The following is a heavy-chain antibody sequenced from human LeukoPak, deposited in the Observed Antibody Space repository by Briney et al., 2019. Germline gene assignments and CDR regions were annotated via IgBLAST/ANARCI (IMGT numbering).Heavy chain of an antibody. CDR2: IYYSGST. CDR3: ARQGALDSITMIVVEYWFDP. J-gene: IGHJ5*02. V-gene: IGHV4-39*01. Sequence: SETLSLTCTVSGGSISSSSYYWGWLRQPPGKGLEWIGSIYYSGSTYYNPSLKSRITISVDRSKNQFSRKLSSVTAADTAVYYCARQGALDSITMIVVEYWFDPWGQGTLVTVSS. CDR1: GGSISSSSYY. D-gene: IGHD3-22*01.